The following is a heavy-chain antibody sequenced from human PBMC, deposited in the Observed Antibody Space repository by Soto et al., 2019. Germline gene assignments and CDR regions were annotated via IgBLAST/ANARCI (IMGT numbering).Heavy chain of an antibody. D-gene: IGHD2-21*01. CDR3: AGSDQDLAYALDV. J-gene: IGHJ6*02. V-gene: IGHV1-69*02. Sequence: QVQLVQSGAEVKKPGSSVKVSCKASGGTFSSYTISWVRQAPGQGLEWMGRIIPILGIANYAQKFQGRVTITADKATGTAYMELSSLRSEDTAVYYCAGSDQDLAYALDVWGQGTTVTVSS. CDR1: GGTFSSYT. CDR2: IIPILGIA.